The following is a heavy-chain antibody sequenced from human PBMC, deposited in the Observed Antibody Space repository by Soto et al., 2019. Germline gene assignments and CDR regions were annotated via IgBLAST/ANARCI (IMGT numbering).Heavy chain of an antibody. J-gene: IGHJ5*02. Sequence: QAQLAQSGAEMKKPGASVKISCKASGYTFTSHWMHWVRQVPGQGLEWIGVINPTGEKKSYARRLQGRLTWTTDTSTSTVYMELSSLRSDDTAIYYCARDESAFDLIWWFDPWGPGTLVTVSS. CDR1: GYTFTSHW. V-gene: IGHV1-46*01. CDR2: INPTGEKK. CDR3: ARDESAFDLIWWFDP. D-gene: IGHD3-3*02.